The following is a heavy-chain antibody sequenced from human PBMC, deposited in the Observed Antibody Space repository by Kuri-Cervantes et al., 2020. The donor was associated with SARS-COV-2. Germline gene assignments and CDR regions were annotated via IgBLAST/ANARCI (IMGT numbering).Heavy chain of an antibody. D-gene: IGHD1-26*01. J-gene: IGHJ4*02. CDR2: IYYSGVT. CDR3: ARDVGAS. CDR1: GGSIISSDYY. V-gene: IGHV4-39*07. Sequence: GSLRLSCTVSGGSIISSDYYWAWVRQSPGKGLEWIGTIYYSGVTYYSPSLKSRVTISVDTSKNQFSLKLSSVTAADTAVYYCARDVGASWGQGTLVTVSS.